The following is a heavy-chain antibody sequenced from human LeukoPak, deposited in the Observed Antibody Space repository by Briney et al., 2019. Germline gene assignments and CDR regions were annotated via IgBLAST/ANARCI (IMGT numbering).Heavy chain of an antibody. J-gene: IGHJ4*02. CDR1: GYTFTSYY. CDR2: INPSGGST. V-gene: IGHV1-46*01. CDR3: ARDGYCSSTSCYNFDY. Sequence: VASVKVSCKASGYTFTSYYMHWVRQAPGQGLEWMGIINPSGGSTSYAQKFQGRVTMTRDTSTSTVYMELSSLRSEDTAVYYCARDGYCSSTSCYNFDYWGQGTLVTVSS. D-gene: IGHD2-2*02.